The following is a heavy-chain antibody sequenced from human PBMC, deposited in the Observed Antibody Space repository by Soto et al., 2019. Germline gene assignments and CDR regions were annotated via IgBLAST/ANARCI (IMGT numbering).Heavy chain of an antibody. CDR1: GGTFSSYA. CDR3: AGDHSGTYGGGVFDY. J-gene: IGHJ4*02. Sequence: QVQLVQSGAEVKKPGSSVKVSCKASGGTFSSYAISWVRQAPGQGLEWMGGIIPIFGAANYAQKFQGRFTITADESTSTAYMELRSLRSEDTAVYYCAGDHSGTYGGGVFDYWGQGTLVTVSS. V-gene: IGHV1-69*12. D-gene: IGHD1-26*01. CDR2: IIPIFGAA.